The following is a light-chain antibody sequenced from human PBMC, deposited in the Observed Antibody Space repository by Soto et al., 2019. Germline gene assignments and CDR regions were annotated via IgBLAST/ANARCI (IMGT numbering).Light chain of an antibody. J-gene: IGKJ1*01. CDR3: QQYASWLWT. Sequence: EIVWTQSPATLSLSPGERATLSCRASQSVSSYLAWYQQKPGQAPRLLIYGASNRATGVPARFSGSVSGTEFTLTISSLQSEDFAVYYCQQYASWLWTFGQGTKVDIK. CDR2: GAS. CDR1: QSVSSY. V-gene: IGKV3-15*01.